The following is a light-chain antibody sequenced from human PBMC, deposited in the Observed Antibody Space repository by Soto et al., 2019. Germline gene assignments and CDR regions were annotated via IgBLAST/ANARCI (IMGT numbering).Light chain of an antibody. J-gene: IGKJ4*01. V-gene: IGKV1-9*01. Sequence: DTQLTQSPSFLSASVGDRVTIACRASQDVSRSVGWYQQKPGTAPKLLISAASTLNSGVPSRFSGSGSGTDFTLTIRSLQPEDFATYYCQQTYSFPLTFGGGTKVDIK. CDR2: AAS. CDR3: QQTYSFPLT. CDR1: QDVSRS.